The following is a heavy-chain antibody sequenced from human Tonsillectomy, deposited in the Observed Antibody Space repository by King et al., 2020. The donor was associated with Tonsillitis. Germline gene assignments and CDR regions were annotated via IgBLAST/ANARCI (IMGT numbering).Heavy chain of an antibody. V-gene: IGHV4-34*01. D-gene: IGHD3-10*01. CDR2: VNHSGGA. CDR1: GGSLSGYF. Sequence: VQLQQGGAGLLKPSETLSLTCALYGGSLSGYFWSWIRQPPGKGLEWIGEVNHSGGANYNSSLKSRVTISVDTSKNQVSMKLSSVTAADTAVYYCAGVGGSGSYLYSDYWGQGTLVTVSS. CDR3: AGVGGSGSYLYSDY. J-gene: IGHJ4*02.